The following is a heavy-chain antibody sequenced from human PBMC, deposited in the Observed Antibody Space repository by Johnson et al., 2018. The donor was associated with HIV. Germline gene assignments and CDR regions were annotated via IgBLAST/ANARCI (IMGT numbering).Heavy chain of an antibody. CDR3: ANGDIRYCSSTSCHDGAVDI. D-gene: IGHD2-2*01. J-gene: IGHJ3*02. CDR1: GFAFSSYA. CDR2: IWYDGSNK. Sequence: QVQLVESGGGVVQPGKSLRLSCAASGFAFSSYAMHWVRQAPGKGLEWLAVIWYDGSNKYYADSVKGRFTISRDNSKNTLYLQMNSLRAEDTAVYYCANGDIRYCSSTSCHDGAVDIWGQGTMVTVSS. V-gene: IGHV3-33*08.